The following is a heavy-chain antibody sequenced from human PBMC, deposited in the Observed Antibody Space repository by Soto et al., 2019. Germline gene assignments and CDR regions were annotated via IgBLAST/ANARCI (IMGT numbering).Heavy chain of an antibody. D-gene: IGHD4-17*01. CDR3: ATSTALYGDYADNWFDP. V-gene: IGHV1-3*01. Sequence: ASVKVSCKASGYTFTSYAMHWVRQAPGQRLEWMGWINAGNGNTKYSQKFQGRVTITRDTSASTAYMELSSLRSEDTAVYYCATSTALYGDYADNWFDPWGQGTLVTVSS. CDR1: GYTFTSYA. J-gene: IGHJ5*02. CDR2: INAGNGNT.